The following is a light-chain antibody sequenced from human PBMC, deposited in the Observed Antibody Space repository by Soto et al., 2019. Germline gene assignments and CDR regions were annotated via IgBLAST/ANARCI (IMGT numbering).Light chain of an antibody. V-gene: IGLV2-8*01. CDR1: SSDVGGYNY. J-gene: IGLJ1*01. CDR3: SSYAGSNTSYV. Sequence: QSALTQPPSASGSPGQSVTISCTGTSSDVGGYNYVSWYQQHPGKAPKLMIYEVSKRPSGVPDRFSSSKSGNTASLTVSGLQAEDEADYYCSSYAGSNTSYVFGTGTQLTVL. CDR2: EVS.